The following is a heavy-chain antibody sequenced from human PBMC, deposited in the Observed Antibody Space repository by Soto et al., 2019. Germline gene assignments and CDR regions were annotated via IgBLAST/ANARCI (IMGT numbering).Heavy chain of an antibody. CDR3: ARRAAMTYGHYFDY. Sequence: PSETLSLTCTVSGGSINSYFWSWIRQPPGKGLEWIGYIYSSGSTNYNPSLKSRVTISVDTSKNQFSLNLSSVTAADTAVYFCARRAAMTYGHYFDYWGQGTLVTVSS. CDR2: IYSSGST. V-gene: IGHV4-4*09. CDR1: GGSINSYF. J-gene: IGHJ4*02. D-gene: IGHD4-17*01.